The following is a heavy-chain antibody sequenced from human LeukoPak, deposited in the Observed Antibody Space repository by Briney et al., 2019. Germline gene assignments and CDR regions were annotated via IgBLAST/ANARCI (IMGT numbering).Heavy chain of an antibody. CDR1: GYSFVLYG. CDR2: ISRHNHNA. CDR3: ARDYSGSYYYYYYYMDV. J-gene: IGHJ6*03. V-gene: IGHV1-18*01. Sequence: ASVKVSCKPSGYSFVLYGISWVRQAPGQGPEWMGYISRHNHNAQYAQKFQDRLTLTTDTSTSTFYMELSRLRSDDTAVYYCARDYSGSYYYYYYYMDVWGKGTTVTVSS. D-gene: IGHD1-26*01.